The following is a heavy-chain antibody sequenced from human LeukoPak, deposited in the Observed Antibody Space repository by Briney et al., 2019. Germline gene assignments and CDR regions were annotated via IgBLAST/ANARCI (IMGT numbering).Heavy chain of an antibody. CDR2: INHSGST. CDR1: GGSFSGYY. Sequence: PSETLSLTCAVYGGSFSGYYWSWIRQPPGKGLEWIGEINHSGSTNYNPSLMSRVTISVDTSKNQFSLKLSSVTAADTAVYYCARERRWELPWIDYWGQGTLVTVSS. J-gene: IGHJ4*02. V-gene: IGHV4-34*01. CDR3: ARERRWELPWIDY. D-gene: IGHD1-26*01.